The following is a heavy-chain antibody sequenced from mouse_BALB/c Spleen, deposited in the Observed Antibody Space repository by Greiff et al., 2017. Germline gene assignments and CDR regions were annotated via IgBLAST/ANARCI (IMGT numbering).Heavy chain of an antibody. V-gene: IGHV5-6-3*01. Sequence: DVQLVESGGGLVQPGGSLKLSCAASGFTFSSYGMSWVRQTPDKRLELVATINSNGGSTYYPDSVKGRFTISRDNAKNTLYLQMSSLKSEDTAMYYCARVGEVRRNFDYWGQGTTLTVSS. CDR1: GFTFSSYG. CDR3: ARVGEVRRNFDY. D-gene: IGHD2-14*01. J-gene: IGHJ2*01. CDR2: INSNGGST.